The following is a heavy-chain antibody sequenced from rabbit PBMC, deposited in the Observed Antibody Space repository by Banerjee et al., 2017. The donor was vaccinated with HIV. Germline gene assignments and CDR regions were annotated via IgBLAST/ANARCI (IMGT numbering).Heavy chain of an antibody. V-gene: IGHV1S7*01. Sequence: QSLEESGGGLVQPGGSLKLSCKASGFEFSSYGVSWVRQAPGKGLEWIGYIDPVFGSTYYASWVNGRFTISSHNAQNTLYLQLNSLTAADTATYFCVRDASSSGYQTRLDLWGPGTLVTVS. CDR2: IDPVFGST. CDR1: GFEFSSYG. CDR3: VRDASSSGYQTRLDL. D-gene: IGHD1-1*01. J-gene: IGHJ3*01.